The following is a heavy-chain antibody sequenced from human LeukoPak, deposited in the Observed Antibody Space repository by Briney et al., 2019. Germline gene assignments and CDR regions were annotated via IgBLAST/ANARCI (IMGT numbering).Heavy chain of an antibody. Sequence: PGGSLRLSCAASGFTFSSSAMSWVRQAPEKGLEWVSAISNSGGYTYYADSVQGRFTISRDNSKSTLCLQMNSLRAEDTAVYYCAKQLGYCSDGSCYFPYWGQGTLVTVSS. V-gene: IGHV3-23*01. CDR3: AKQLGYCSDGSCYFPY. J-gene: IGHJ4*02. D-gene: IGHD2-15*01. CDR2: ISNSGGYT. CDR1: GFTFSSSA.